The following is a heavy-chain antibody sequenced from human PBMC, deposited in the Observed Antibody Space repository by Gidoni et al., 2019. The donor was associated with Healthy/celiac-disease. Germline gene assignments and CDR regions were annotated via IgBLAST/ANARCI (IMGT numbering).Heavy chain of an antibody. CDR3: AKVVNYYDSSGYYPFTYYFDY. CDR2: ISGSGGST. V-gene: IGHV3-23*01. D-gene: IGHD3-22*01. J-gene: IGHJ4*02. Sequence: AISGSGGSTYYADSVKGRFTISRDNSKNTLYLQMNSLRAEDTAVYYCAKVVNYYDSSGYYPFTYYFDYWGQGTLVTVSS.